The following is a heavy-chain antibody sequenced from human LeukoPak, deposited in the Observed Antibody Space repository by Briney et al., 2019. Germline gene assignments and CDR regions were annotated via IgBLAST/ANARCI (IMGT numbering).Heavy chain of an antibody. CDR3: ARGYCTNGVCYFMDY. V-gene: IGHV1-8*01. CDR2: MNPNSGNP. Sequence: ASVKVSCKASGYTFTSYDINWVRQATGQGLEWMGWMNPNSGNPGYAQKFQGRVTMTRNTSISTAYMELSSLRSEDTAVYYCARGYCTNGVCYFMDYWGQGTLVTVSS. CDR1: GYTFTSYD. D-gene: IGHD2-8*01. J-gene: IGHJ4*02.